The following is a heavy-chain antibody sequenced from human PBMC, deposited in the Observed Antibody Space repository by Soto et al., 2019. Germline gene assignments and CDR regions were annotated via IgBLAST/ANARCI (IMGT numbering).Heavy chain of an antibody. D-gene: IGHD3-16*01. CDR1: GYTFTGYY. V-gene: IGHV1-2*04. CDR2: INPNSGGT. CDR3: AKFWGPMAALVDDY. Sequence: ASVKVSCKASGYTFTGYYMHWVRQAPGQGLEWMGWINPNSGGTNYAQKFQGWVTMTRDTSISTAYMELSRLRSEDTAVYYCAKFWGPMAALVDDYWGEGTLVTVSS. J-gene: IGHJ4*02.